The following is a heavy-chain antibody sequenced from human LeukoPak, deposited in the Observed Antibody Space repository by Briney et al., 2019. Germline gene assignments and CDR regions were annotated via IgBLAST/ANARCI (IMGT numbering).Heavy chain of an antibody. CDR2: IYYSGST. CDR3: ARVFLVGELSVDY. Sequence: SETLSLTCIVSGGSISSSSYYWGWIRQAPGKGLEWIGSIYYSGSTYYNPSLKSRVTISVDTSKNQFSLKLSSVTAADTAVYYCARVFLVGELSVDYWGQGTLVTVSS. CDR1: GGSISSSSYY. J-gene: IGHJ4*02. D-gene: IGHD3-10*01. V-gene: IGHV4-39*07.